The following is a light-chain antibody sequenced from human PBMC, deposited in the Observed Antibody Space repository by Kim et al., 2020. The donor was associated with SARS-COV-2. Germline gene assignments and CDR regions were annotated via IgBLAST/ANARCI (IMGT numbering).Light chain of an antibody. CDR3: QQYYSSPRT. J-gene: IGKJ1*01. CDR2: WAS. Sequence: ATINCKSSQSVLSTSNNKDYLAWYQQKPGQPPKLLIYWASTRQSGVPDRFSGSGSGTDFTLTISSLQAEDVALYYCQQYYSSPRTFGQGTKVDIK. V-gene: IGKV4-1*01. CDR1: QSVLSTSNNKDY.